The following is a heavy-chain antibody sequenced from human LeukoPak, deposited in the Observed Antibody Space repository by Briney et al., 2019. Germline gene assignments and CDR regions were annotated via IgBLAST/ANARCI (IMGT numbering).Heavy chain of an antibody. CDR3: AKRYTSTTPRTFDY. V-gene: IGHV3-23*01. J-gene: IGHJ4*02. Sequence: GGSLRLSCAASGFTFDDYAMHWVRQAPGKGLEWVSVISGSGDTTYYADSVKGRFTISRDNSKNTLYLQMNILRVEDTAIYYCAKRYTSTTPRTFDYWGQGTLVTVSS. CDR2: ISGSGDTT. CDR1: GFTFDDYA. D-gene: IGHD2/OR15-2a*01.